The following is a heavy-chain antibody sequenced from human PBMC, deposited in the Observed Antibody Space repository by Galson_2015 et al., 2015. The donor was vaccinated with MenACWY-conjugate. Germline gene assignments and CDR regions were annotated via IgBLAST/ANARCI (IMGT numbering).Heavy chain of an antibody. V-gene: IGHV5-51*01. D-gene: IGHD6-19*01. CDR2: IYPGDSDT. J-gene: IGHJ4*02. CDR1: GYSFTNYW. CDR3: ARSPWQWLSPYYFDY. Sequence: QSGAEVKKPGESLKISCKGSGYSFTNYWIGWVRQMPGKGLEWMGIIYPGDSDTRYSPSFQGQVTMSADKSISTAYLQWSGLKASDTAMYYCARSPWQWLSPYYFDYWGQGTLVTVSS.